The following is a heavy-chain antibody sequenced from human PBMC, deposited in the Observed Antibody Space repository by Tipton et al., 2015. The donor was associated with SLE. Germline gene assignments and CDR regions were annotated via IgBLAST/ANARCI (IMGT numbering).Heavy chain of an antibody. D-gene: IGHD1-26*01. CDR2: INYSGST. J-gene: IGHJ5*02. V-gene: IGHV4-39*07. Sequence: TLSLTCTVSGDSTSSSNYYLGWIRQPPGRGLEWIGSINYSGSTYYNPSLRSRVTISIDTSKNQFSLNLDSVSAADTAVYYCARISGSFDDWFAAWSQGTLVTVSS. CDR3: ARISGSFDDWFAA. CDR1: GDSTSSSNYY.